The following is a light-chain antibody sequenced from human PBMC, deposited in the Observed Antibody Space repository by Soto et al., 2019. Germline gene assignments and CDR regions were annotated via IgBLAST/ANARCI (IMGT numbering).Light chain of an antibody. Sequence: EIVWTQSPGTLSLSPGEIATLSCRASQSVSSSYLAWYQQKPGHAPRLLIYGASSRSTGIPDRFSGSGSGTDFTLTISRLQPEDFAVYYCHQYDSSPLTFGGGTKVEIK. V-gene: IGKV3-20*01. CDR1: QSVSSSY. CDR2: GAS. CDR3: HQYDSSPLT. J-gene: IGKJ4*02.